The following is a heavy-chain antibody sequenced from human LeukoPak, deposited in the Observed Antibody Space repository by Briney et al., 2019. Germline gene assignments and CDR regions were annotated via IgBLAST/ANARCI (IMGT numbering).Heavy chain of an antibody. Sequence: PGGSLRLSCAASGXMFRSYSMNWVRQAPGKGLEGVSSISSSSSYIFYADSVKGRFTISRDNAKKSLSLQMNSLRAEDTAVYYCARDRGEDYYGSGNYLRAFDIWGQGTMVTVSS. J-gene: IGHJ3*02. CDR3: ARDRGEDYYGSGNYLRAFDI. D-gene: IGHD3-10*01. CDR1: GXMFRSYS. V-gene: IGHV3-21*01. CDR2: ISSSSSYI.